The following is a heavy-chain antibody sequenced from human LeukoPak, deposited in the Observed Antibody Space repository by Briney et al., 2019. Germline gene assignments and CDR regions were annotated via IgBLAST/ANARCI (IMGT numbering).Heavy chain of an antibody. CDR1: GGTFSSYA. CDR3: ASEGVAVAGLDY. V-gene: IGHV1-69*13. Sequence: PVKVSCKASGGTFSSYAISWVRQAPGQGLEWMGGIIPIFGTANYAQKFQGRVTITADESTSTAYMELSSLRSEDTAVYYCASEGVAVAGLDYWGQGTLVTVSS. CDR2: IIPIFGTA. D-gene: IGHD6-19*01. J-gene: IGHJ4*02.